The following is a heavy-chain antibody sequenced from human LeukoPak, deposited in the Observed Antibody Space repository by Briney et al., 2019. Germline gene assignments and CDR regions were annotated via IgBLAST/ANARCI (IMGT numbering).Heavy chain of an antibody. D-gene: IGHD3-22*01. CDR3: ARLSTDSSGLYHWFDP. CDR1: GGSLSSYY. V-gene: IGHV4-59*08. Sequence: ETLSLTCTVSGGSLSSYYWSWVRQPPGKGLEGIGDIYYSGRTNYNTSLKSRLTISVGTSKNQCSRKLSSVTAADTSVYYCARLSTDSSGLYHWFDPWGQGTLVTVSS. CDR2: IYYSGRT. J-gene: IGHJ5*02.